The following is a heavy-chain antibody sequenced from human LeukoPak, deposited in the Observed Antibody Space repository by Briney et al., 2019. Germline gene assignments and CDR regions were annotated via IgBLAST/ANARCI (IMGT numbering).Heavy chain of an antibody. V-gene: IGHV3-23*01. J-gene: IGHJ6*03. CDR1: GFTFYNYA. CDR3: AKRSTQTTPSNYIYFYMDV. CDR2: MSANGDTT. D-gene: IGHD4-11*01. Sequence: GGSLRLSCAGSGFTFYNYAMTWGRQAPGRGLEWVAAMSANGDTTYYADSVRGRSTISRDNFKNTLYLEMNSLRAEDTAVYYCAKRSTQTTPSNYIYFYMDVWGKGTTVTVS.